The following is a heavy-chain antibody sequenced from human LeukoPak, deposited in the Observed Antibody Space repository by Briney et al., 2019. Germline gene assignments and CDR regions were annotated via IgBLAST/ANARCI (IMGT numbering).Heavy chain of an antibody. Sequence: PAGSLKLSCKTSGYTFTFYYIHWVRQAPGQGLEWMGIINPSGGSTSYAHTFQGRVTMTRDMSTNTVYMELSSLRSEDTAVYYCARASSIGAAVTFYYWGQGTLVTVS. D-gene: IGHD6-13*01. CDR1: GYTFTFYY. CDR3: ARASSIGAAVTFYY. V-gene: IGHV1-46*01. CDR2: INPSGGST. J-gene: IGHJ4*02.